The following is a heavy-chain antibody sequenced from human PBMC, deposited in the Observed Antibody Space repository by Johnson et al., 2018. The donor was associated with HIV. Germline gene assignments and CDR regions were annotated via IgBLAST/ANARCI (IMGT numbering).Heavy chain of an antibody. CDR2: ISSSGSTI. CDR1: GFTFSAYY. D-gene: IGHD7-27*01. V-gene: IGHV3-11*04. J-gene: IGHJ3*02. CDR3: ALNWGAEGAFDI. Sequence: QVQLVESGGGLIQPGESLRLSCAASGFTFSAYYMSWIRQAPGKGLEWVSYISSSGSTIYYADSVKGRFTISRDNAKNSLYLQMNSLRAEDTAVYYCALNWGAEGAFDIWGQGTMVTVSS.